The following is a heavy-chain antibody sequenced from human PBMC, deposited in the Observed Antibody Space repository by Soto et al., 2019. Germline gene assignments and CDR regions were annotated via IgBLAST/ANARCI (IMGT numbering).Heavy chain of an antibody. V-gene: IGHV2-5*01. CDR1: GFSLRTPGMA. Sequence: QITLQESGPTLVNRTQTLTLACTYSGFSLRTPGMAVGWFRQPPGKALEWLALLYWNDDKRSSPSLRSRLTIVKDTSTDQVVLTLTDMDPKDTATYSGGQRNHALVPLNWGPGTLVTFSS. D-gene: IGHD6-6*01. CDR2: LYWNDDK. CDR3: GQRNHALVPLN. J-gene: IGHJ4*02.